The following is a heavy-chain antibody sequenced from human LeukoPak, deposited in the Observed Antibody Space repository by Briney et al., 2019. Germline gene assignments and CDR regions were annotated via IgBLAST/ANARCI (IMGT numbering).Heavy chain of an antibody. Sequence: GGSLRLSCAVSGFIFSSYEVKWVRQAPGKGLEWLSAITASGGNTYYADSVKGRFTISRDNSKNTLYLQVNSMRADYTAVRKGTKRNGYSCRRYYSDYCSQGTLVTVSS. CDR1: GFIFSSYE. V-gene: IGHV3-23*01. J-gene: IGHJ4*02. D-gene: IGHD1-1*01. CDR2: ITASGGNT. CDR3: TKRNGYSCRRYYSDY.